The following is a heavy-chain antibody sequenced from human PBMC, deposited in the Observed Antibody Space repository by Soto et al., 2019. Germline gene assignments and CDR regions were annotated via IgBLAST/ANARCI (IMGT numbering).Heavy chain of an antibody. CDR3: ARKFRYYPPLDY. J-gene: IGHJ4*02. CDR1: GGSFSGYY. CDR2: INHSGST. V-gene: IGHV4-34*01. Sequence: SETLSLTCAVYGGSFSGYYWSWIRQPPGRGLEWIGEINHSGSTNYNPSLKSRVTISVDTSKNQFSLKLSSVTAADTAVYYCARKFRYYPPLDYWGQGTLVNGSS. D-gene: IGHD3-10*01.